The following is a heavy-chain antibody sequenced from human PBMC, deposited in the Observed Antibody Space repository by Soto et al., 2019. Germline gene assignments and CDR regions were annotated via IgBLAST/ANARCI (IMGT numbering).Heavy chain of an antibody. CDR3: ARDRWRRDYYDSSGYYPHDYGMDV. V-gene: IGHV1-2*02. J-gene: IGHJ6*02. Sequence: ASVKVSCKASGYTFTGYYMHWVRQAPGQGLEWMGWINPNSGGTNYAQKFQGRVTMTRDTSISTAYMELSRLRSDDTAVYYCARDRWRRDYYDSSGYYPHDYGMDVWGQGSTVTVSS. CDR2: INPNSGGT. CDR1: GYTFTGYY. D-gene: IGHD3-22*01.